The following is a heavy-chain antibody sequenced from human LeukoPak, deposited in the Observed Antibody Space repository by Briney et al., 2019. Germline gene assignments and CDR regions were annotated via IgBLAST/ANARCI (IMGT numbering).Heavy chain of an antibody. CDR3: ARNVTAGFFDY. CDR1: GSSITSNYF. J-gene: IGHJ4*02. D-gene: IGHD1-1*01. CDR2: IYHSWGI. V-gene: IGHV4-38-2*01. Sequence: SETLSLSCAVSGSSITSNYFWAWFRQPPGKGLEWIATIYHSWGIYFNPSLKSRVSISLDDSNNQFFLKLACVTAADTAIYYCARNVTAGFFDYWGQGILMTVSS.